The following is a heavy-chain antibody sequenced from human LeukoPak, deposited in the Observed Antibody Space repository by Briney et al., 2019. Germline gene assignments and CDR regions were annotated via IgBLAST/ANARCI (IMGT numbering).Heavy chain of an antibody. CDR1: GGSISSGSYY. V-gene: IGHV4-61*02. CDR3: ARHIVVVPAAIPDYFDY. J-gene: IGHJ4*02. Sequence: PSETLSLTCTVSGGSISSGSYYWSWIRQPAGKGLEWIGRIYTSGSTNYNPSLKSRVTISVDTSKNQFSLKLSSVTAADTAVYYCARHIVVVPAAIPDYFDYWGQGTLVTVSS. CDR2: IYTSGST. D-gene: IGHD2-2*02.